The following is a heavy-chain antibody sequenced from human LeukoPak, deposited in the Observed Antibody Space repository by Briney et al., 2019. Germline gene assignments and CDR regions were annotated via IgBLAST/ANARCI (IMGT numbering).Heavy chain of an antibody. CDR1: GGSISSGGYS. J-gene: IGHJ4*02. V-gene: IGHV4-30-2*01. D-gene: IGHD4-17*01. CDR2: IYHSGST. CDR3: ARGGTTVTTWSYFDY. Sequence: PSETLSLTCAVSGGSISSGGYSWSWIRQPPGKGLEWIGYIYHSGSTYYNPSLKSRVTISVDRSKNQFSLKLSSVTAADTAVYYCARGGTTVTTWSYFDYWGQGTLVTVSS.